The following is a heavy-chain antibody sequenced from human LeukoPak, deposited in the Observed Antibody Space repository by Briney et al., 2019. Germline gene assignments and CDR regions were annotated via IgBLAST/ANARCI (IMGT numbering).Heavy chain of an antibody. J-gene: IGHJ4*02. V-gene: IGHV4-31*03. Sequence: SETLSLTCTVSGGSISSGGYYWSWIRQHPGKGLEWIGYIYYSGSTYYNPSLKSRVTISVDTSKNQFSLKLSSVTAADTAVYYCARVELSPVEPATATFDYWGQGTLVTVSS. CDR3: ARVELSPVEPATATFDY. D-gene: IGHD2-15*01. CDR1: GGSISSGGYY. CDR2: IYYSGST.